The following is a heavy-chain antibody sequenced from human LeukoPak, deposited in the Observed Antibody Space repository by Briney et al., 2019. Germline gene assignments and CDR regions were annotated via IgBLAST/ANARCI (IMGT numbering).Heavy chain of an antibody. CDR1: GGSISSYY. CDR3: ARGAAATY. V-gene: IGHV4-59*01. Sequence: SETLSLTCTVSGGSISSYYWSWIRQPPGKGLEWIGYIYYSGSTNYNPSLKSRVTISVDTSKNQFSLRLSSVTAADAAVYYCARGAAATYWGQGTLVTVSS. D-gene: IGHD2-15*01. CDR2: IYYSGST. J-gene: IGHJ4*02.